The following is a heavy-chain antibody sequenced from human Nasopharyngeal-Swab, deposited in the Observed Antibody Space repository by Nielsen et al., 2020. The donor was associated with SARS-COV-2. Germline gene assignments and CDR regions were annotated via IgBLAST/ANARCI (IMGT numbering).Heavy chain of an antibody. CDR1: GYTFTGCY. CDR2: INPNSGGT. CDR3: ARAPQVKQLVLGGWFDP. V-gene: IGHV1-2*02. D-gene: IGHD6-6*01. Sequence: ASVKVSCKASGYTFTGCYMHWVRQAPGQGLEWMGWINPNSGGTNYAQKFQGRVTMTRDTSISTAYMELSRLRSDDTAVYYCARAPQVKQLVLGGWFDPWGQGTLVTVSS. J-gene: IGHJ5*02.